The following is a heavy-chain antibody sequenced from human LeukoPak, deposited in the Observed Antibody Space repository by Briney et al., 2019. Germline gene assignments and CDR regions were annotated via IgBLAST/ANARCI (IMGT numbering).Heavy chain of an antibody. Sequence: PGGSLRLSCAVSGFTFSSYAMSWVRQAPGKGLEWVSAISGSGGSTYYADSVKGRFTISRDNSKSTLYLQMNSLRAEDTAVYYCAKDLRPGYSSSWYFDYWGQGTLVTVSS. J-gene: IGHJ4*02. CDR2: ISGSGGST. CDR1: GFTFSSYA. V-gene: IGHV3-23*01. CDR3: AKDLRPGYSSSWYFDY. D-gene: IGHD6-13*01.